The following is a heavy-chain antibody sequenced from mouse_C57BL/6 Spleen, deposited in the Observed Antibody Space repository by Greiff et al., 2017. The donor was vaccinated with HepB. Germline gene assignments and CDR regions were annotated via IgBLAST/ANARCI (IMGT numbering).Heavy chain of an antibody. CDR1: GYAFSSYW. CDR2: IYPGDGDT. V-gene: IGHV1-80*01. D-gene: IGHD2-4*01. J-gene: IGHJ2*01. CDR3: ARFGDDYDDGGLRYYFDY. Sequence: QVQLQQSGAELVKPGASVKISCKASGYAFSSYWMNWVKQRPGKGLEWIGQIYPGDGDTNYNGKFKGKATLTADKSSSTAYMQLSSLTSEDSAVYFCARFGDDYDDGGLRYYFDYWGQGTTLTVSS.